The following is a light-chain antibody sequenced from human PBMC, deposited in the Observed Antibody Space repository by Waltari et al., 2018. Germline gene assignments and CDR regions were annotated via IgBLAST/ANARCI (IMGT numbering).Light chain of an antibody. CDR3: QQYSSWPPYT. V-gene: IGKV3-15*01. CDR1: QSISTN. Sequence: EIVMTQSPVTLSVSPGERTTLSCRASQSISTNLAWYQQKPGLAPRLLIYGASTRATGIPARVSGSGSGTEFTLTISSLQSEDFAVYYCQQYSSWPPYTFGQGTKLEIK. CDR2: GAS. J-gene: IGKJ2*01.